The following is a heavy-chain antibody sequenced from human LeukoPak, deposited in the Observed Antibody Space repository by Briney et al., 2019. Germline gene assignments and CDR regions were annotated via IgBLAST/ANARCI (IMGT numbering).Heavy chain of an antibody. CDR1: GYSFTNYA. V-gene: IGHV7-4-1*02. Sequence: ASVKVSCKASGYSFTNYAMNWVRQAPGQGLEWMGWINTNTGNPTYAQGFTGRFVFSLDTSVSTAYLQISSLKAEDTAVYYCARDLGGIQLWLRWDLDYWGQGTLVTVSS. CDR3: ARDLGGIQLWLRWDLDY. D-gene: IGHD5-18*01. J-gene: IGHJ4*02. CDR2: INTNTGNP.